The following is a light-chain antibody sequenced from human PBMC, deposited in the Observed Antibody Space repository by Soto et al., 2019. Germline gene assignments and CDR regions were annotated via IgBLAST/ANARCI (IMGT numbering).Light chain of an antibody. CDR3: SSYTVSTPVV. CDR2: EVS. V-gene: IGLV2-14*01. Sequence: QSALTQPASVSGSPGQSITISCTGTSSDVGGYNYVSWYQQHPGKAPRLMIYEVSNRPSGVSNRFSGSKSGNTASLTISGLQAEDEAEYYCSSYTVSTPVVFGGGTKVTVL. CDR1: SSDVGGYNY. J-gene: IGLJ3*02.